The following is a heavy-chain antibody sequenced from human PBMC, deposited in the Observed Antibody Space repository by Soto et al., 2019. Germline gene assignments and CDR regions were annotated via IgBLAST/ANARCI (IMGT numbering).Heavy chain of an antibody. V-gene: IGHV4-31*03. CDR3: ARVVRLGELSLFFDY. J-gene: IGHJ4*02. CDR1: GGSISSGGYY. CDR2: IYYSGST. Sequence: QVQLQESGPGLVKPSQTLSLTCTVSGGSISSGGYYWSWIRQHPGKGLEWIGYIYYSGSTYYNPSLKSRVTISVDTSKNQFSLQLSSVTAADTAVYYCARVVRLGELSLFFDYWGQGTLVTVSS. D-gene: IGHD3-16*02.